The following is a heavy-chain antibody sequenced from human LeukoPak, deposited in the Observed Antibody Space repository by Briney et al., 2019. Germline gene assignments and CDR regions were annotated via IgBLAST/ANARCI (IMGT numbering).Heavy chain of an antibody. Sequence: ASVEVSCKASGYTFTSYYIHWVRQAPGQGLEWMGVINPSGGGTSYAQKFQGGVTMTRDTSTSTVYMDLRSLRSEDTAVYFCARDMLAVPSNWFDPWGQGTLVTVSS. J-gene: IGHJ5*02. V-gene: IGHV1-46*01. CDR3: ARDMLAVPSNWFDP. D-gene: IGHD2-8*01. CDR2: INPSGGGT. CDR1: GYTFTSYY.